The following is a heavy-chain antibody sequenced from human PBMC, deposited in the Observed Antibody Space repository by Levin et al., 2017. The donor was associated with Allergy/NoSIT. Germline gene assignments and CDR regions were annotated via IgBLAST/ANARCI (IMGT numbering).Heavy chain of an antibody. CDR2: INHSGST. J-gene: IGHJ4*02. V-gene: IGHV4-34*01. D-gene: IGHD2-2*01. Sequence: TSETLSLTCAVYGGSFSGYYWSWIRQPPGKGLEWIGEINHSGSTNYNPSLKSRVTISVDTSKNQFSLKLSSVTAADTAVYYCARVLYCSSTSCYGGVGYWGQGTLVTVSS. CDR1: GGSFSGYY. CDR3: ARVLYCSSTSCYGGVGY.